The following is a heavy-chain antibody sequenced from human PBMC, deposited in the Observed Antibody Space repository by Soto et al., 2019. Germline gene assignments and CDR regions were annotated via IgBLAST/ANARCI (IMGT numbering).Heavy chain of an antibody. D-gene: IGHD3-22*01. CDR3: ARDRYDYHDSSFYGMDV. J-gene: IGHJ6*02. CDR2: IYYSGST. Sequence: QVQLQESGPGLVKPSATLSLTCTVSGGSISSYYWSWIRQPPGKGLEWIGYIYYSGSTNYNPSLKSRVTISVDTSKNQFSLKLSSVTAADTAVYYCARDRYDYHDSSFYGMDVWFQGTTVTVSS. CDR1: GGSISSYY. V-gene: IGHV4-59*01.